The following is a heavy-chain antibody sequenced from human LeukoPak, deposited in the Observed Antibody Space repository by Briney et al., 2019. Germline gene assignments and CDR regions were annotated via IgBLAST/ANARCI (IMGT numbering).Heavy chain of an antibody. V-gene: IGHV4-34*01. CDR3: ARAYDILTGYYYSRSPSFDY. Sequence: PPETLSLTCAVYGGSFSGYYWSWIRQPPGKGLEWIGEINHSGSTNYNPSLKSRVTISVDTSKNQFSLKLSSVTAADTAVYYCARAYDILTGYYYSRSPSFDYWGQGTLVTVSS. CDR2: INHSGST. CDR1: GGSFSGYY. D-gene: IGHD3-9*01. J-gene: IGHJ4*02.